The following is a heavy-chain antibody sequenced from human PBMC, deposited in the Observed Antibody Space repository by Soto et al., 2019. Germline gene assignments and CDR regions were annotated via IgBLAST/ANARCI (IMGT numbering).Heavy chain of an antibody. CDR1: GGSISSGGYY. CDR2: IYYSGST. D-gene: IGHD5-12*01. J-gene: IGHJ4*02. CDR3: ARAWLRSYVFDY. Sequence: QVQLQESGPGLVKPSQTLSLTCTVSGGSISSGGYYWSWIRQHPGKGLEWIGYIYYSGSTYYNPYLKSRITISVDTSKNQFSLKLNSVTAADTAVYYCARAWLRSYVFDYWGQGTLVTVSS. V-gene: IGHV4-31*03.